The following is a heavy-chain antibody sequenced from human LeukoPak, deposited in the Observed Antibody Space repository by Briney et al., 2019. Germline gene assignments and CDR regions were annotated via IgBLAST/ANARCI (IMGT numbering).Heavy chain of an antibody. Sequence: ASVKVSCKASGYTFTTYGISWVRQAPGQGLEWMGWISIYNGNTNYAQRFQGRVTMTTDTSTSTAYMELRSLRSDDTAVYYCAKEGPGAYDFRGQGTLVTVSS. CDR1: GYTFTTYG. CDR2: ISIYNGNT. D-gene: IGHD2-21*01. J-gene: IGHJ4*02. V-gene: IGHV1-18*01. CDR3: AKEGPGAYDF.